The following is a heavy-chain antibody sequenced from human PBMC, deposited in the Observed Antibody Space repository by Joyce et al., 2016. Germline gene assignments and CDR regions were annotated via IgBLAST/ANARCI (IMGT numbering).Heavy chain of an antibody. J-gene: IGHJ4*02. Sequence: QVRLVQSGAEVKEPGASVRVSCRAYGYTFSSYTIHWVRQAPGQGLEWMGWIDANSGNAKYSEKCKGRLTLTGDTSASAAYIQLSSLTSEDTALYYCARVSPLYGGRAKGYFDYWGQGTLVSVSS. CDR1: GYTFSSYT. D-gene: IGHD4-23*01. CDR2: IDANSGNA. V-gene: IGHV1-3*01. CDR3: ARVSPLYGGRAKGYFDY.